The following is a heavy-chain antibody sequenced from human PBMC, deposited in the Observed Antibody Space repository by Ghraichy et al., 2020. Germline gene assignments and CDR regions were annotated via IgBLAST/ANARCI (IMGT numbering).Heavy chain of an antibody. CDR2: ISGSGGRT. D-gene: IGHD3-10*01. Sequence: GGSLRLSCEASGFNFRNYDMSWVRQAPGKGLEWVTGISGSGGRTYSADSAKGRFTISRDNSKSTVYLQMNRLRAEDTALYFCAKDRDQHGAGSRALDVWGQGTLVTVSS. CDR1: GFNFRNYD. V-gene: IGHV3-23*01. CDR3: AKDRDQHGAGSRALDV. J-gene: IGHJ3*01.